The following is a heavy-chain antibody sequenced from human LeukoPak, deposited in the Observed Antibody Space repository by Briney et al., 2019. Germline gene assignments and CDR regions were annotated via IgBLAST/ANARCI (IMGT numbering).Heavy chain of an antibody. V-gene: IGHV1-69*13. D-gene: IGHD3-3*01. Sequence: SVKVSCKASGGTFNNFAISWVRQAPGQGLEWVGGIIPMSGTANYAQKFQGRVTITADESTSTAYMELSSLRSEDTAVYYCARADVWSGYYDYWGQGTLVTVSS. CDR3: ARADVWSGYYDY. CDR2: IIPMSGTA. CDR1: GGTFNNFA. J-gene: IGHJ4*02.